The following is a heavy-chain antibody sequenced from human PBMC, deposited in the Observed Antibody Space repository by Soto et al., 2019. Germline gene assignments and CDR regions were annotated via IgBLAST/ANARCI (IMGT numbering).Heavy chain of an antibody. Sequence: EVQLLESGGDLVQPGGSLRLSCAASGFTFSSSAMSWVRLAPGKGLEWVSFISGSGGSTYYADSVKGRCTISRDNSKNTLFLQMNSLRAEDTAIYYCAIQRDGYNYYFDYLGQGTLVTVSS. CDR1: GFTFSSSA. CDR3: AIQRDGYNYYFDY. CDR2: ISGSGGST. D-gene: IGHD5-12*01. V-gene: IGHV3-23*01. J-gene: IGHJ4*02.